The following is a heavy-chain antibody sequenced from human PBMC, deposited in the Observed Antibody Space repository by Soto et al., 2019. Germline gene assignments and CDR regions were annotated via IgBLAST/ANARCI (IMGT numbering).Heavy chain of an antibody. V-gene: IGHV1-69*13. CDR2: IIPIFGTA. D-gene: IGHD5-18*01. CDR3: ARGGNTAMGYYYYGMDV. Sequence: SVKVSCKASGGTFSSYAISWVRQAPGQGLEWMGGIIPIFGTANYAQKFQGRVTITADESTSTAYMELSSLRSEDTAVYYCARGGNTAMGYYYYGMDVWGQGTTVTVSS. CDR1: GGTFSSYA. J-gene: IGHJ6*02.